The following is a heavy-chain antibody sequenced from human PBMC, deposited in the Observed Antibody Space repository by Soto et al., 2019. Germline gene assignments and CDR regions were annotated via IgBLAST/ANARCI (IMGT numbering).Heavy chain of an antibody. V-gene: IGHV4-31*03. CDR2: IYYSGST. Sequence: SETLSLTCTVSGGSISSGGYYWNWIRQHPGKGLEWIGYIYYSGSTYYNPSLKSRVTISVDTSRNQFSLKLSSVTAADTAVYYCARVTYSSSSRYNWFDPWGQGTLVTVSS. CDR3: ARVTYSSSSRYNWFDP. D-gene: IGHD6-6*01. J-gene: IGHJ5*02. CDR1: GGSISSGGYY.